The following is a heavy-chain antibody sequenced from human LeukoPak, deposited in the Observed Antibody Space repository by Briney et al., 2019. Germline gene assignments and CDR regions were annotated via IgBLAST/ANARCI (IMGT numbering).Heavy chain of an antibody. CDR3: ARGSLGSSGYGY. V-gene: IGHV3-30-3*01. Sequence: GSLRLSCAASGFTFTSYAMHWVRQAPGKGLEWVAVISYDGSNKYYADSVKGRFTISRDNSKNTLYLQMNSLRAEDTAVYYCARGSLGSSGYGYWGQGTLVTVSS. CDR2: ISYDGSNK. D-gene: IGHD5-12*01. CDR1: GFTFTSYA. J-gene: IGHJ4*02.